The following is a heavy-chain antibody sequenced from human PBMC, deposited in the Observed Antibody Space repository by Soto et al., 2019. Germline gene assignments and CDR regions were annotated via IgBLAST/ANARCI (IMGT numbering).Heavy chain of an antibody. CDR2: IYPGDHET. J-gene: IGHJ4*02. CDR1: GYTFSNFW. CDR3: ARSPRSSPYFDF. D-gene: IGHD6-13*01. V-gene: IGHV5-51*01. Sequence: PGESLKISCQCSGYTFSNFWIGWVRQLPGQGLEWMGIIYPGDHETRYSPSFLGKVTISAETSINTAYLQWSSLEASDSAFYSCARSPRSSPYFDFRGQGALVTVSS.